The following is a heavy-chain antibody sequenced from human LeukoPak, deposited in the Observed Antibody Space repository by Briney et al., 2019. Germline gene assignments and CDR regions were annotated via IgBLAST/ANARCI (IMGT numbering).Heavy chain of an antibody. Sequence: PGGSLRLSCAASGFTFSSYSMNWVRQAPGKGLEWVSSISSSSSYIYYADSVKGRFTISRDNAKNSLYLQMNSLRAEDTAVYYCARPIAVADTDYYYYMDVWGKGTTVTVSS. CDR3: ARPIAVADTDYYYYMDV. J-gene: IGHJ6*03. CDR1: GFTFSSYS. V-gene: IGHV3-21*01. CDR2: ISSSSSYI. D-gene: IGHD6-19*01.